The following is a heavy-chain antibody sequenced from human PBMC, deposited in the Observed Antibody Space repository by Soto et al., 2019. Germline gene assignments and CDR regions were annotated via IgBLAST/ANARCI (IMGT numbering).Heavy chain of an antibody. V-gene: IGHV1-69*13. D-gene: IGHD1-7*01. CDR3: ARSKLELRYYYYYYGMDV. J-gene: IGHJ6*02. CDR2: IIPIFGTA. Sequence: SVKVSCKASGGTFSSYAISWVRQAPGQRLEWMGGIIPIFGTANYAQKFQGRVTITADESTSTAYMELSSLRSEDTAVYYCARSKLELRYYYYYYGMDVWGQGTTVTVSS. CDR1: GGTFSSYA.